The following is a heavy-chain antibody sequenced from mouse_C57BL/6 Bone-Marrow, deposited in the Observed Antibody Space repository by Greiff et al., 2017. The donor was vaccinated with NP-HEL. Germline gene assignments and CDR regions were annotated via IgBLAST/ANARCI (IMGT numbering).Heavy chain of an antibody. CDR3: ASHYYGPWFAY. J-gene: IGHJ3*01. Sequence: EVQLQESVAELVRPGASVKLSCTASGFSIKNTYMHWVKQRPEQGLEWIGRIDPANGNTKYAPKFQGKATITADTSSNTAYLQLSSLTSEDTAIYYCASHYYGPWFAYWGQGTLVTVSA. CDR1: GFSIKNTY. D-gene: IGHD1-2*01. CDR2: IDPANGNT. V-gene: IGHV14-3*01.